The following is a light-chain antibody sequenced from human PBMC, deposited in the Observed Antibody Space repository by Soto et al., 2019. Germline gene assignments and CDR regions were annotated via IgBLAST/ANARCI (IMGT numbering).Light chain of an antibody. CDR1: RGVGVW. Sequence: DIQMTQSPSSGSASVGDTVTISCRASRGVGVWLGWYQQKPGKAPHLLIYGASGLQVGVPSRFSGSVSGADFTLTISNLQPEDFATYYCQQAYSHPLTFGGGTKVDIK. CDR2: GAS. CDR3: QQAYSHPLT. J-gene: IGKJ4*01. V-gene: IGKV1-12*01.